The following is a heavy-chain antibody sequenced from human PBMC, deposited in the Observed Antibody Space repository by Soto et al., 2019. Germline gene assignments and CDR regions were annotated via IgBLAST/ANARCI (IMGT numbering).Heavy chain of an antibody. CDR2: INHSGST. CDR1: GGSFSGCY. J-gene: IGHJ6*02. CDR3: ARTLRRGYYGMDV. V-gene: IGHV4-34*01. D-gene: IGHD4-17*01. Sequence: PSETLSLTCAVYGGSFSGCYWSWIRQPPGKGLEWIGEINHSGSTNYNPSLKSRVTISVDTSKNQFSLKLSSVTAADTAVYYCARTLRRGYYGMDVWGQGTTVTVSS.